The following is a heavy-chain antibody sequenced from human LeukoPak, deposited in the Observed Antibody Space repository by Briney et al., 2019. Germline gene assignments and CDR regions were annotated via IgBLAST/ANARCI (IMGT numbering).Heavy chain of an antibody. CDR2: IYYSGST. V-gene: IGHV4-59*01. CDR1: GGSISSYY. J-gene: IGHJ6*03. D-gene: IGHD6-19*01. CDR3: ARVGQWLEYYYYYYMDV. Sequence: PSETLSLTCTVSGGSISSYYWSWIRQPPGKGLEWIGYIYYSGSTNYNPSLKSRVTISVDTSKNQFSLKLSSVTAADTAVYYCARVGQWLEYYYYYYMDVWGKGTTVTASS.